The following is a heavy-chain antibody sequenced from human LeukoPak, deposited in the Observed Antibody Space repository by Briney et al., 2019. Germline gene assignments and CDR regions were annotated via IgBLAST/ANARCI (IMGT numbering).Heavy chain of an antibody. J-gene: IGHJ4*02. Sequence: GGSLRLSCAASGFTFTNHYMDWVRQAPGMGLEWIARTTNTTKAYTTAYAASVRGRFTVSRDDSKSLLHLQMSSLKTDDTAVYYCGRDTATAIDYWGRGTLVTVSS. V-gene: IGHV3-72*01. CDR2: TTNTTKAYTT. CDR3: GRDTATAIDY. CDR1: GFTFTNHY. D-gene: IGHD5-18*01.